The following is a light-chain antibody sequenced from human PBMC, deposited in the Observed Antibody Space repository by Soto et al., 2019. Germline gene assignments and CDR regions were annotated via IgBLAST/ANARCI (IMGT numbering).Light chain of an antibody. J-gene: IGKJ3*01. CDR1: QSVSSSY. V-gene: IGKV3-20*01. CDR2: GAS. CDR3: QQYGSSLLFT. Sequence: EIVLTQSPGTLSLSPGERATLSCRASQSVSSSYLAWYQQKPGQAPRLLIYGASNRATGIPDRFSGSGSGTDFTLTISRLEPEDFAVYYCQQYGSSLLFTFGPGTKVDIK.